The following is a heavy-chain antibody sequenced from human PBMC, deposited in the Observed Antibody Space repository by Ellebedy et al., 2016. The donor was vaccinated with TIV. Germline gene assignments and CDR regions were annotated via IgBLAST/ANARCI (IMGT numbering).Heavy chain of an antibody. V-gene: IGHV3-33*08. CDR3: AREHSVAAPGYYGMDV. CDR2: IWYDGSNK. D-gene: IGHD2-15*01. J-gene: IGHJ6*02. Sequence: GESLKISCAASGFAFSSYGMHWVRQAPGKGLEWVAVIWYDGSNKYYADSVKGRFTISRDSSKNTLYLQMNSLRAEDTAVYYCAREHSVAAPGYYGMDVWGQGTTVTVSS. CDR1: GFAFSSYG.